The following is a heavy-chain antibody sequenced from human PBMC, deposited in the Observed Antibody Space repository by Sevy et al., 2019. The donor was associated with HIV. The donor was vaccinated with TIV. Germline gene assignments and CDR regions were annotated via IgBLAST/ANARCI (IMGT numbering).Heavy chain of an antibody. D-gene: IGHD3-3*01. CDR3: ARSIGEGPLRFLECLLPGDY. CDR2: SSSSSDYK. J-gene: IGHJ4*02. V-gene: IGHV3-21*01. Sequence: GGSLRLSCAASGFTFSAYNMIWVRRAPGKGLEWVSYSSSSSDYKYYADSMKGRFTISRDNAKNSLSLQMDSLRAEDTAVYYCARSIGEGPLRFLECLLPGDYWGQRTLVTVSS. CDR1: GFTFSAYN.